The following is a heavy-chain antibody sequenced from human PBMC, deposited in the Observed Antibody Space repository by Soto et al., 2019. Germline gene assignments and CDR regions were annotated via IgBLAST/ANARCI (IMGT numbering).Heavy chain of an antibody. CDR3: ARAGGDCSGGSCSHFDP. CDR1: GGSFSGYY. J-gene: IGHJ5*02. D-gene: IGHD2-15*01. V-gene: IGHV4-34*01. Sequence: PSETLSLTCAVSGGSFSGYYWSWFRQPPGKGLEWIGKINHSGITNYNSSLMSRVTISLETSKNQFSLNLISVTAADTAVYYCARAGGDCSGGSCSHFDPWGQGTLVTVSS. CDR2: INHSGIT.